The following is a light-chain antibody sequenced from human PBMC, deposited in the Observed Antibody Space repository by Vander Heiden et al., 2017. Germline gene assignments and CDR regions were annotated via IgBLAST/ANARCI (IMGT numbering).Light chain of an antibody. CDR2: DAS. CDR3: QQRSNWPLT. J-gene: IGKJ4*01. CDR1: QSVGSC. V-gene: IGKV3-11*01. Sequence: EIVLTQSAATMSLSTGERATLSCRASQSVGSCLAWFHQKPGQAPRLLIYDASNMATGIPARFSGSGSGTDFTLTISSLEPEDFAVYYCQQRSNWPLTFGGGTKVEIK.